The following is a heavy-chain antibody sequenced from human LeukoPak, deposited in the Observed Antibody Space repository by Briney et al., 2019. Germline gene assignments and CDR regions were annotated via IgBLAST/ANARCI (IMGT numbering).Heavy chain of an antibody. V-gene: IGHV5-51*01. Sequence: AGESLKISCKGSGYSFTSYWIGWARQMPGKGLEWMGIIYPGDSDTRYSPSFHGQITISADKSISTAYLQWRSLKASDTAMYYCASQYYYDSSDYYLPGGPFDAFDIWGQGTMVTVSS. CDR3: ASQYYYDSSDYYLPGGPFDAFDI. D-gene: IGHD3-22*01. CDR2: IYPGDSDT. J-gene: IGHJ3*02. CDR1: GYSFTSYW.